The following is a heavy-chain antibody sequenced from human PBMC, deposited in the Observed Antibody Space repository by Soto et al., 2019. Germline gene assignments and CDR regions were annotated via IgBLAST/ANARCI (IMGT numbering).Heavy chain of an antibody. CDR1: GGTFSSYA. CDR2: IIPISGTA. Sequence: QVQLVQSGAEVKKPASSVKVSCKASGGTFSSYAISWVRQAPGQGLEWMGGIIPISGTANYAQQFQGRVTITADESTSTVYMELSSLRSEDTAVYFCARSDGSSTSLEIYYYYYYGMDVWGQGTTVSVSS. CDR3: ARSDGSSTSLEIYYYYYYGMDV. V-gene: IGHV1-69*01. D-gene: IGHD2-2*01. J-gene: IGHJ6*02.